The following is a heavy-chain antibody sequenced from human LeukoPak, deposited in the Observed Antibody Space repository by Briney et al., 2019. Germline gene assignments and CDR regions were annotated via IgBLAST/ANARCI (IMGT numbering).Heavy chain of an antibody. Sequence: PSETLSLTCTVSGGSISSHYWSWLRQPPGKGLEWIGYIYYSGSTNYNPSLKSRVTISVDTSKNQFSLKLSSVTAADTAVYYCARGTLRDGYNNDYWGQGTLVTVSS. CDR2: IYYSGST. J-gene: IGHJ4*02. CDR3: ARGTLRDGYNNDY. D-gene: IGHD5-24*01. V-gene: IGHV4-59*11. CDR1: GGSISSHY.